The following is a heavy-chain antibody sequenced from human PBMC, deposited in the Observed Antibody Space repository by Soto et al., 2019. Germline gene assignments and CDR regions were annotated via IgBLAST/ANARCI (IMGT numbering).Heavy chain of an antibody. CDR1: GGSVSSSNW. V-gene: IGHV4-4*02. D-gene: IGHD3-22*01. CDR3: ASVGSDYDNSGYHIP. Sequence: PSETRSLTCIVSGGSVSSSNWWSWVRQPPGKGLEWIGEIYHSGSTTYNPSLKSRATISVDKSENQFSLRLKSVTAADTAVYYCASVGSDYDNSGYHIPWRPGTLVTVSS. CDR2: IYHSGST. J-gene: IGHJ5*02.